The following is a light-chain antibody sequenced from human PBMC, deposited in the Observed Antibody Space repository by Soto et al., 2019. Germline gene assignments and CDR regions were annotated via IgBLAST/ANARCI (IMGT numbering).Light chain of an antibody. CDR3: QQSFTTPLT. V-gene: IGKV1-39*01. J-gene: IGKJ4*01. CDR1: QNIHSY. Sequence: IQVNQSPSSLSASVGDRFTITGLASQNIHSYLNWYKXTQGKXXEXLIFGVSNLESGVPSRFSGSGSGTDFTLTIATLQREDCATYYGQQSFTTPLTFGGGTKVDIK. CDR2: GVS.